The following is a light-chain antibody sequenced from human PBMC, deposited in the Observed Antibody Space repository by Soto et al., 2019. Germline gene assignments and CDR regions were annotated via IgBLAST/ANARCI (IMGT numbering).Light chain of an antibody. CDR3: CSYAGSGIPYV. Sequence: QSARTQPASVSASPGKSITISCTGASSDVGTYNLVSWYQHHPGKAPKLMIYEDFKRPSGISNRFSGSKSGNTASLTISGLQAEDEADYYCCSYAGSGIPYVFGTGTKVTVL. CDR1: SSDVGTYNL. V-gene: IGLV2-23*01. J-gene: IGLJ1*01. CDR2: EDF.